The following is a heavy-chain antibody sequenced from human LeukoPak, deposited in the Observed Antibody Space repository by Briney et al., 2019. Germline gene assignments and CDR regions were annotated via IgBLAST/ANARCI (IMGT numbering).Heavy chain of an antibody. D-gene: IGHD6-19*01. CDR3: AKDVYSSGSVVDY. Sequence: GGSLRLSCAASGFIFSSYAMSWVRQAPGKGLEWVSVISGSGGSTYYADPVKGRFTISRDNSKNTLYLHMNSLRADDTALYYCAKDVYSSGSVVDYWGQGTLVTVSS. CDR2: ISGSGGST. J-gene: IGHJ4*02. CDR1: GFIFSSYA. V-gene: IGHV3-23*01.